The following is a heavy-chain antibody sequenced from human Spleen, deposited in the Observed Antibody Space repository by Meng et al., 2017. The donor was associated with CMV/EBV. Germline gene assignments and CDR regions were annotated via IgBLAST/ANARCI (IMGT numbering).Heavy chain of an antibody. CDR3: VRAVLRFLEGGSAFDI. V-gene: IGHV1-18*01. D-gene: IGHD3-3*01. Sequence: ASVKVSCKASGYTFTSYGISWVRQAPGQGLEWMGWISAYNGNTNYAQKLQGRVTMTTDTSTSTAYMELRSLRSDDTAVYYCVRAVLRFLEGGSAFDIWGQGTMVTVSS. J-gene: IGHJ3*02. CDR1: GYTFTSYG. CDR2: ISAYNGNT.